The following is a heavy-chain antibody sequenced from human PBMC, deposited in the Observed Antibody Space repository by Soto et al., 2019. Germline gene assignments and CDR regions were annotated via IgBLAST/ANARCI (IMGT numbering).Heavy chain of an antibody. CDR3: ARSAPPGY. CDR1: GFTFSSYA. CDR2: MSYDGSNK. V-gene: IGHV3-30-3*01. Sequence: QVQLVESGGGVVQPGRSLRLSCAASGFTFSSYAMHWVRQAPGKGLEWVAVMSYDGSNKYYADSVKGRFTISRDNSKNTLYLQMNSLRAEDTAVYYCARSAPPGYWGQGTLVTVSS. J-gene: IGHJ4*02. D-gene: IGHD7-27*01.